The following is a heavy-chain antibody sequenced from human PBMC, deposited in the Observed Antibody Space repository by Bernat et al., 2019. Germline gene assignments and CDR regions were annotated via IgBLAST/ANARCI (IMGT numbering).Heavy chain of an antibody. J-gene: IGHJ4*02. D-gene: IGHD3-22*01. Sequence: QVQLQQSGPGLVKPSQTLSVTCAISGDSVSSNSAAWNWIRQSPSRGLEWLGRTYYRSKWYNDYAVSVKSRITINPDTSKNQFSLQLNSVTPEDTAVYYCARDRGYYDSSGYYYPSYYFDYWGQGTLVTVSS. CDR2: TYYRSKWYN. CDR3: ARDRGYYDSSGYYYPSYYFDY. CDR1: GDSVSSNSAA. V-gene: IGHV6-1*01.